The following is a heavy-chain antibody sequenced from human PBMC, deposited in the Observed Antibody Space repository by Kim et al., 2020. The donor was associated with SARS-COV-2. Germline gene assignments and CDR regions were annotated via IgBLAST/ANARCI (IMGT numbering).Heavy chain of an antibody. CDR2: IYYSGST. V-gene: IGHV4-59*01. CDR3: ARDQYNWNYGYYYYGMDV. CDR1: GGSISSYY. J-gene: IGHJ6*02. D-gene: IGHD1-7*01. Sequence: SETLSLTCTVSGGSISSYYWSWIRQPPGKGLEWIGYIYYSGSTNYNPSLKSRVTISVDTSKNQFSLKLSSVTAADTAVYYCARDQYNWNYGYYYYGMDVWGQGTTVTVSS.